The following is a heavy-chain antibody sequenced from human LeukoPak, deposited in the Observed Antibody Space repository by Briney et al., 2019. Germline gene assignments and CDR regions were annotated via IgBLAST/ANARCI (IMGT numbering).Heavy chain of an antibody. CDR2: IYSGGST. CDR1: GFTVSSNY. D-gene: IGHD6-13*01. J-gene: IGHJ4*02. CDR3: ARYYSSSWYDVGYFDY. V-gene: IGHV3-53*01. Sequence: GGSLRLSCAASGFTVSSNYMSWVRQAPGKGLEWVSVIYSGGSTYYADSVKGRFTISRDNSKNTLYLQMNSLRAEDTAVYYCARYYSSSWYDVGYFDYWGQGTLVTVSS.